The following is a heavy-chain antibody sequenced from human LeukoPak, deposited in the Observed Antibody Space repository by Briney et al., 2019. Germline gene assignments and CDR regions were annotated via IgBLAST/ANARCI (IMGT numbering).Heavy chain of an antibody. V-gene: IGHV4-34*01. CDR3: AREVPAATYNWFDP. CDR1: GGSFSGYY. D-gene: IGHD2-2*01. J-gene: IGHJ5*02. Sequence: SETLSLTCAVYGGSFSGYYWSWIRQPPGKGLEWIGEINHSGSTNYNPSLKSRVTMSVDTSKNQFSLKLSSVTAADTAVYYCAREVPAATYNWFDPWGQGTLVTVSS. CDR2: INHSGST.